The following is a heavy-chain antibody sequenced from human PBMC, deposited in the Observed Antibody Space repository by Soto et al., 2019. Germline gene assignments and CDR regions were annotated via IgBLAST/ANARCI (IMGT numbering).Heavy chain of an antibody. Sequence: PSETLSLTCTVSGGSISSSSYYWGWIRQPPGKGLEWIGSIYYSGSTYYNPSLKSRVTISVDTSKNQFSLKLSSVTAADTAVYYCARAQTHPIFGVVIANKTFDYWGQGTLVTVSS. D-gene: IGHD3-3*01. J-gene: IGHJ4*02. V-gene: IGHV4-39*01. CDR2: IYYSGST. CDR1: GGSISSSSYY. CDR3: ARAQTHPIFGVVIANKTFDY.